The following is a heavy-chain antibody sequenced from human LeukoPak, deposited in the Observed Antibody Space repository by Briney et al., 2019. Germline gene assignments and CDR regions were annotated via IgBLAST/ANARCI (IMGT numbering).Heavy chain of an antibody. Sequence: GGSLRLSCAASGFTFSSYAMSWVRQAPGKGLEWVSAISGSGGSTYYADSVKGRFTISRDNSKNTLYLQMNSLRAEDTAVYYCARDYVWGGRNYWGQGTLVTVSS. J-gene: IGHJ4*02. CDR3: ARDYVWGGRNY. V-gene: IGHV3-23*01. CDR2: ISGSGGST. D-gene: IGHD3-16*01. CDR1: GFTFSSYA.